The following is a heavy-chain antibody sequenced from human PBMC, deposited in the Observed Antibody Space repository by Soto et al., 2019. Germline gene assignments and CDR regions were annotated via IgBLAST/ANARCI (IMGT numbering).Heavy chain of an antibody. V-gene: IGHV3-30*18. D-gene: IGHD6-13*01. Sequence: ESGGGVVQPGRSLRLSCAASGFTFSSYGMHWVRQAPGKGLEWVAVISYDGSNKYYADSVKGRFTISRDNSKNTLYLQMNSLRAEDTAVYYCAKDYSSSWYWSDYYYGMDVWGQGTTVTVSS. J-gene: IGHJ6*02. CDR3: AKDYSSSWYWSDYYYGMDV. CDR2: ISYDGSNK. CDR1: GFTFSSYG.